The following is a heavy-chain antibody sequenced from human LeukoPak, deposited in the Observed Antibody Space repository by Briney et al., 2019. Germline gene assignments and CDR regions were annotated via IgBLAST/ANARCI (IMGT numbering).Heavy chain of an antibody. CDR1: GFTFSSYW. J-gene: IGHJ4*02. CDR2: IKQDGSGK. CDR3: ARGGYYDSSGYYRGVFQY. D-gene: IGHD3-22*01. V-gene: IGHV3-7*01. Sequence: GGSLRLSCAASGFTFSSYWMSWVRQAPGKGLEWVANIKQDGSGKYYVDSVKGRFTISRDNAKNSLYLQMNSLRAEDTAVYYCARGGYYDSSGYYRGVFQYWGQGTLVTVSS.